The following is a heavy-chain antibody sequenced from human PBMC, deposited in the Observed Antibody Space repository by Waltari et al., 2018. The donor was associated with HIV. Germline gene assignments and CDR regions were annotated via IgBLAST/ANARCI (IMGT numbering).Heavy chain of an antibody. V-gene: IGHV4-39*01. CDR1: GGSISSSSYY. Sequence: QLQLQASGPGLVKPSETLSLTCTVSGGSISSSSYYWGWIRQPPGKGLEWIGSIYYSGSTYYNPSLKSRVTISVDTSKNQFSLKLSSVTAADTAVYYCASRYCSSTSCPDYWGQGTLVTVSS. J-gene: IGHJ4*02. D-gene: IGHD2-2*01. CDR2: IYYSGST. CDR3: ASRYCSSTSCPDY.